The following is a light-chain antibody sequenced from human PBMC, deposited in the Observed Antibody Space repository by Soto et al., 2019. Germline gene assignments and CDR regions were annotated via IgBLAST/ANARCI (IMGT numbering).Light chain of an antibody. CDR1: NIGSKS. CDR3: QVWDSSSDHPV. CDR2: YDS. J-gene: IGLJ2*01. Sequence: SYELTQPPSVSVAPGKTARITCGGKNIGSKSVHWYQQKPGQAPVLVIYYDSDRPSGIPERFSGSNSGNTATLTISRGEAGDEADYDCQVWDSSSDHPVFGGGTKLTVL. V-gene: IGLV3-21*04.